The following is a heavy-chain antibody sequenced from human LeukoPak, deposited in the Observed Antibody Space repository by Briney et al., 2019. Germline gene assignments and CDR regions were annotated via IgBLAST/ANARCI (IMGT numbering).Heavy chain of an antibody. V-gene: IGHV1-2*02. Sequence: ASVKVSCKASGYTFTGYYMHWVRQAPGQGLEWRGWINPNSGGTNYAQKFQGRVTMTRDTSISTAYMQLSRLRSDDTAVYYCARGGGGDGYNFDYWGQGTLVTVSS. D-gene: IGHD5-24*01. CDR3: ARGGGGDGYNFDY. CDR2: INPNSGGT. CDR1: GYTFTGYY. J-gene: IGHJ4*02.